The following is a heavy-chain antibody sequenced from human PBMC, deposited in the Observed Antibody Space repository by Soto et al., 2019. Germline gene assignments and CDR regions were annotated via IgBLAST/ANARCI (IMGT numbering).Heavy chain of an antibody. J-gene: IGHJ4*02. CDR2: IRGTGDNI. CDR3: TTDPFDSDVLDY. CDR1: GITFSRHA. D-gene: IGHD3-9*01. Sequence: EVRLLESGGGLVQPGGSLRLSCAASGITFSRHAMSWVRQAPGKGLEWVSIIRGTGDNIEYADSVRGRFTISRDNSRNMLYLQMNSLIPDDTAVYYCTTDPFDSDVLDYWGQGTLVTVSS. V-gene: IGHV3-23*01.